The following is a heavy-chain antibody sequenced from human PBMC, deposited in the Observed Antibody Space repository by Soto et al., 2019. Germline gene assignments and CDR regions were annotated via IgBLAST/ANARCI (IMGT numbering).Heavy chain of an antibody. CDR1: GGSIGRNY. CDR3: ARGPYDGFDV. Sequence: PSETLSLTCTVSGGSIGRNYWSWIRQPPGKGLQWIGYIYYSGTTDYSPSLKSRVTMSVDTSKMQFSLRLTSVTAADTAVYYCARGPYDGFDVWGQGTMVTVSS. J-gene: IGHJ3*01. V-gene: IGHV4-59*01. CDR2: IYYSGTT.